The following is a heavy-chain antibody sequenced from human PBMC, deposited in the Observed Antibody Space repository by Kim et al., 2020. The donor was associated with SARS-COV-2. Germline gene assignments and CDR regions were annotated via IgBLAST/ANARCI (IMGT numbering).Heavy chain of an antibody. Sequence: GGSLRLSCAASGFTFSSYAMHLVRQAPGKGLEWVAVIWYDGSNKYYADSVKGRFTISRDNSKNTLYLQMNSLRAEDTAVYYCAKPATSGSGGSCYIDYWGQGTLVTVSS. V-gene: IGHV3-33*06. J-gene: IGHJ4*02. CDR3: AKPATSGSGGSCYIDY. D-gene: IGHD2-15*01. CDR2: IWYDGSNK. CDR1: GFTFSSYA.